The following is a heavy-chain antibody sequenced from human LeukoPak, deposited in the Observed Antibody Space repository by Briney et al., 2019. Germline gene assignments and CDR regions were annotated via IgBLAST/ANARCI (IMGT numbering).Heavy chain of an antibody. CDR1: GYSFTSYW. CDR2: IYPGDSDT. V-gene: IGHV5-51*01. D-gene: IGHD2-15*01. CDR3: ARRGRGYCSGGSCYVDY. J-gene: IGHJ4*02. Sequence: GESLKISWKGSGYSFTSYWIGWVRQMPGKGLEWMGIIYPGDSDTRYSPSFQGQVTISADKSISTAYLQWSSLKASDTAMYYCARRGRGYCSGGSCYVDYWGQGTLVTVSS.